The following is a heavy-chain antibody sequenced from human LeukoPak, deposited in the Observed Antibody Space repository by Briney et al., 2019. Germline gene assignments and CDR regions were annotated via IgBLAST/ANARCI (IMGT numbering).Heavy chain of an antibody. CDR1: GFTVSSNY. CDR3: ARDSSSSVGGFDY. J-gene: IGHJ4*02. V-gene: IGHV3-66*02. D-gene: IGHD6-6*01. Sequence: GGSLRLSCAASGFTVSSNYMSWVRQAPGKGLEWVSVIYSGGSTYYAASVKGRFTISRDNSKNTLYLQMNSLRPEDTAVYYCARDSSSSVGGFDYWGQGTLVTVSS. CDR2: IYSGGST.